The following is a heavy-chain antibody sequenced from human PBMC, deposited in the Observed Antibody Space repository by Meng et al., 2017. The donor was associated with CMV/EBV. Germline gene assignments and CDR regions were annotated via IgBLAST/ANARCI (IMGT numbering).Heavy chain of an antibody. CDR2: ISSSSSYI. CDR1: GFTFSSYS. D-gene: IGHD3-22*01. CDR3: ARDAKYYYDSSGYPSTGRGIDP. J-gene: IGHJ5*02. Sequence: GVLKISCAASGFTFSSYSMNWVRQAPGKGLEWVSSISSSSSYIYYADSVKGRFTISRDNAKNSLYLQMNSLRAGDTAVYYCARDAKYYYDSSGYPSTGRGIDPWGQGTLVTVSS. V-gene: IGHV3-21*01.